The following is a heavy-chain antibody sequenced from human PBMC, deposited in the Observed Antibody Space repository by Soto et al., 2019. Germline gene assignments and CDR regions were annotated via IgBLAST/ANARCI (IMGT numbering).Heavy chain of an antibody. J-gene: IGHJ6*03. CDR3: ARSFSSSSAYYYCYMDV. V-gene: IGHV3-64*01. D-gene: IGHD6-6*01. CDR2: ISSNGGST. CDR1: GFTFSSYA. Sequence: EVQLVESGGGLVQPGGSLRLSCAASGFTFSSYAMHWVRQAPGKGLEYVSAISSNGGSTYYANSVKGRFTISRDNSKNTLYLQMGSLRAEDMAVYYCARSFSSSSAYYYCYMDVWGKGTTVTVSS.